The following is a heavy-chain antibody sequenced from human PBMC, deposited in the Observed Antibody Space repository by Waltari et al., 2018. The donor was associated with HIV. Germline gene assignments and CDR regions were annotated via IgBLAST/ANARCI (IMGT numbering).Heavy chain of an antibody. CDR2: IHKEGSST. J-gene: IGHJ6*02. D-gene: IGHD3-3*01. V-gene: IGHV3-74*02. Sequence: EVQLVESGGVLVQPGGSLRLSCAASGFTFRTYWMHWVRQGPGKGLLGVSGIHKEGSSTTYADSVKGRFTISRDNAKNTLFLQMNSLRVEDTAVYYCARGLHSDFLRYYYYGMDVWGQGTTVTVSS. CDR3: ARGLHSDFLRYYYYGMDV. CDR1: GFTFRTYW.